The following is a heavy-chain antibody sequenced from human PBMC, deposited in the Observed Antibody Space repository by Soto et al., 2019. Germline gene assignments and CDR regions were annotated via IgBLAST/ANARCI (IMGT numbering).Heavy chain of an antibody. D-gene: IGHD3-22*01. CDR3: ASPYYDSSGYHPPFSY. CDR1: GGTFSSYT. Sequence: QVQLVQSGAEVKKPGSSVKVSCKASGGTFSSYTISWVRQAPGQGLEWMGRIIPILGIANYAQKFQGRVTITADKSTSTAYMELSSLRSEDTAVYYCASPYYDSSGYHPPFSYWGQGTLVTVSS. CDR2: IIPILGIA. V-gene: IGHV1-69*02. J-gene: IGHJ4*02.